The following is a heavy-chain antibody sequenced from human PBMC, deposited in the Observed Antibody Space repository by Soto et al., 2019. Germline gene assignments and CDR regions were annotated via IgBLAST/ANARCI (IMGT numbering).Heavy chain of an antibody. CDR3: ARGVAETDFYPWANWFDL. Sequence: SETLSLTCNVSGGSISSFYWTWIRQPAGGRLEWIGRVYDSGSSNYNPSLKTRITMSLHRSRSQFSLSLYSVTAADTAVYYCARGVAETDFYPWANWFDLWGHGMLVTVSS. CDR2: VYDSGSS. V-gene: IGHV4-4*07. CDR1: GGSISSFY. J-gene: IGHJ5*02. D-gene: IGHD6-19*01.